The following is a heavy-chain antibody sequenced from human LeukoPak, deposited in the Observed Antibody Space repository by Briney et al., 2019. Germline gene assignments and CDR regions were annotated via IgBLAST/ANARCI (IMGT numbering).Heavy chain of an antibody. CDR2: IYYSGST. V-gene: IGHV4-59*01. CDR3: ARATSWYGMDV. Sequence: SETLSLTCTVSGGSISSYYWSWIRQPPGKGLEWIGYIYYSGSTNYNPSLKSRVTISVDTSKNQFSLKLSSVTAADTAVYYCARATSWYGMDVWGKGTTVTVSS. J-gene: IGHJ6*04. CDR1: GGSISSYY. D-gene: IGHD2-2*01.